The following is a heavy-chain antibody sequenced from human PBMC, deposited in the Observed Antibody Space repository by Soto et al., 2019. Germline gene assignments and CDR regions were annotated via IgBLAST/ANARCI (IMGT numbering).Heavy chain of an antibody. J-gene: IGHJ4*02. CDR2: IYPGDSDT. D-gene: IGHD3-22*01. V-gene: IGHV5-51*01. CDR3: ARFADSYYYDSSGYPDY. Sequence: GASLKISCKGSGYSFTSYWIGWVRQMPGKGLEWMGIIYPGDSDTRYSPSFQGQVTISADKSISTAYLQWSSLKASDTAMYYCARFADSYYYDSSGYPDYWGQGTLVTVSS. CDR1: GYSFTSYW.